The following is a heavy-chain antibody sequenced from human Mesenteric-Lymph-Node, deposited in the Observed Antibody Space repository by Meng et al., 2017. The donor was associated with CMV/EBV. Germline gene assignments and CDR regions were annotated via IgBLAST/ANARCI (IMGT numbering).Heavy chain of an antibody. V-gene: IGHV3-66*02. J-gene: IGHJ3*02. D-gene: IGHD3-16*01. CDR1: GFTVSSNY. Sequence: GESLKISCAASGFTVSSNYMSWVRQAPGKGLEWVSVIYSGGSTYYADSVKGRFTISRDNSKNTLYLQMNSLRAEDTAVYYCVRAGGLASAFDIWGQGTMVTVSS. CDR2: IYSGGST. CDR3: VRAGGLASAFDI.